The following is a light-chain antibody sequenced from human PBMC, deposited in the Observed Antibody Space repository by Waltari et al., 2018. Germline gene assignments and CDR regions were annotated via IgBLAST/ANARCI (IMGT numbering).Light chain of an antibody. J-gene: IGKJ2*01. V-gene: IGKV3-20*01. CDR3: QQYGSSPRMYT. CDR1: QSVSSSY. Sequence: DIVLTQSPGTLSLSPGESATLPCRASQSVSSSYLAWYQQKPGQAPRLLIYGASSRATGIPDRFSGSGSGTDFTLTISRLEPEDFAVYYCQQYGSSPRMYTFGQGTKLEIK. CDR2: GAS.